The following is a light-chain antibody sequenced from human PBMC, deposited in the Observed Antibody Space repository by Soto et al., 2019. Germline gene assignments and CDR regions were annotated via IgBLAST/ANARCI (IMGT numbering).Light chain of an antibody. CDR1: SSDVGGYNY. CDR3: SSYTTSNTRQIV. J-gene: IGLJ1*01. V-gene: IGLV2-14*03. Sequence: QSVLTQPASVSGSPGQSITISCTGTSSDVGGYNYVSWYQHHPGKAPKLMIYDVSNRPSGVSNRFSGPKSGNAASLTISGLQPEDEADYYCSSYTTSNTRQIVFGTGTKVTVL. CDR2: DVS.